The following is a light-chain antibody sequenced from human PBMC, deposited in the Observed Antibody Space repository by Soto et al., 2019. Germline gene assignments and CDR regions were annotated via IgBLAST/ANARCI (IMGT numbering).Light chain of an antibody. V-gene: IGKV3-15*01. CDR1: QSVSTN. CDR3: QQYNSWPPYT. CDR2: GAS. Sequence: ELMLTQSPGTLSLSPGERATLSCRASQSVSTNFAWYLQKAGQAPRLLIYGASTRATGIPARFSGSGSGTEFTLTISTLQSEDVAIYYCQQYNSWPPYTFGQGTKVDIK. J-gene: IGKJ2*01.